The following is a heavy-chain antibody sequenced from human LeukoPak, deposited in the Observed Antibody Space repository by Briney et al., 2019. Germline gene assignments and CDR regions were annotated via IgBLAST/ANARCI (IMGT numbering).Heavy chain of an antibody. J-gene: IGHJ4*02. V-gene: IGHV4-59*08. Sequence: SETLSLTCTVSGGSISDYYWSWIRQPPGKGLEWIGYIYYSGSTNYNPSLKSRVTVSADTSKNQISLKLTSVTAADTAVYYCASHPGVAAADYWGQGTLATVSS. CDR2: IYYSGST. CDR1: GGSISDYY. D-gene: IGHD2-15*01. CDR3: ASHPGVAAADY.